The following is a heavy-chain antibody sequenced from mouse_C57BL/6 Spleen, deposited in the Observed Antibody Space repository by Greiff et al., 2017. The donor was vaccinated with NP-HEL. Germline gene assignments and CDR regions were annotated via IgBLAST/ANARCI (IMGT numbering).Heavy chain of an antibody. J-gene: IGHJ2*01. V-gene: IGHV1-22*01. CDR2: INPNNGGT. CDR1: GYTFTDYN. D-gene: IGHD2-14*01. CDR3: ARSGEYDGPLGY. Sequence: VQLQQSGPELVKPGASVKMSCKASGYTFTDYNMHWVKQSHGKSLEWIGYINPNNGGTSYNQKFKGKATLTVNKSSSTAYMELRSLTSEDSAVYYCARSGEYDGPLGYWGQGTTLTVSS.